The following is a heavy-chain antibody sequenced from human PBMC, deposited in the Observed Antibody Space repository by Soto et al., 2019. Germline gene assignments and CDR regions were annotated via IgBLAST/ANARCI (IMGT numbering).Heavy chain of an antibody. CDR2: IIPIFNSA. V-gene: IGHV1-69*13. J-gene: IGHJ4*02. CDR1: GVTFHNDA. D-gene: IGHD5-12*01. Sequence: ASVKVSCKASGVTFHNDALSWVRQAPGQGLEWMGGIIPIFNSANYAQKFQGRVTITADDSTSTAYMELRSLRPDDTAVYYCAREVTVASYSFDFWGQGTLVTVSS. CDR3: AREVTVASYSFDF.